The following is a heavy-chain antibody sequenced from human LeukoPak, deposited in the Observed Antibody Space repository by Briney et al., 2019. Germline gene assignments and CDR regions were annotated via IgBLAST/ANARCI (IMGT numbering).Heavy chain of an antibody. CDR2: XNPNSGGT. V-gene: IGHV1-2*02. CDR3: ARVRSPIAVAGTRFDY. Sequence: XQAPXXGLXXXGXXNPNSGGTNYAQKFQGRVTMTRDTSISTAYMELSRLRSDDTAVYYCARVRSPIAVAGTRFDYWGQGTLVTVSS. J-gene: IGHJ4*02. D-gene: IGHD6-19*01.